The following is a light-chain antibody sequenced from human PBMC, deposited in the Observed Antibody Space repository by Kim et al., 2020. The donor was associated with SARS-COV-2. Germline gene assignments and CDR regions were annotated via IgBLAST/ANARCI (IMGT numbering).Light chain of an antibody. J-gene: IGKJ2*01. V-gene: IGKV3-20*01. CDR2: GAS. CDR3: QQYSSKPYT. CDR1: QSINSNY. Sequence: EIVLTQSPGTLSLSPGERTTLSCRASQSINSNYLAWYQHKVGQAPRLLIHGASSRASGIPDRFSGSGSGTDFTLTVSRLEPEDFAVYYCQQYSSKPYTFGQGTKLEI.